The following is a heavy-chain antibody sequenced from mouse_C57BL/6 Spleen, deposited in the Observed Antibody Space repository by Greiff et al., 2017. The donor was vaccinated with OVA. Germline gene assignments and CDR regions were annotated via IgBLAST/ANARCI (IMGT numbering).Heavy chain of an antibody. CDR3: ARADNYYGSRAYFDV. CDR1: GYTFTSYW. D-gene: IGHD1-1*01. CDR2: IDPSDSYT. Sequence: QVQLQQPGAELVKPGASVKLSCKASGYTFTSYWMQWVKQRPGQGLEWIGEIDPSDSYTNYNQKFKGKATLTVDTSSSTAYMQLSSLTSEDSAVYYGARADNYYGSRAYFDVWGTGTTVTVS. V-gene: IGHV1-50*01. J-gene: IGHJ1*03.